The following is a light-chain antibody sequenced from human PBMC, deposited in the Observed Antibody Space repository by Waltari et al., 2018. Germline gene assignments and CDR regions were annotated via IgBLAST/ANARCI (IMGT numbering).Light chain of an antibody. Sequence: EIVLTKSPGTLSLSPGERVTLSCRASQSVSRTLAWYQQKPGQAPRLLIYGASTRATGIPERFSGGGSGTDFSLTISRLEPEDFAVYYCQHYVSLPATFGQGTKVEIK. CDR3: QHYVSLPAT. V-gene: IGKV3-20*01. J-gene: IGKJ1*01. CDR1: QSVSRT. CDR2: GAS.